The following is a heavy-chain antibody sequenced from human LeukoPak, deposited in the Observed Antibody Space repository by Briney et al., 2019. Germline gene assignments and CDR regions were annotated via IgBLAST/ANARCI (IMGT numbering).Heavy chain of an antibody. CDR3: ARVSPIPAAGSSYYFAMDV. J-gene: IGHJ6*02. CDR2: IYSSGTT. D-gene: IGHD6-13*01. Sequence: SETLSLTCTVAGGSISSYYWSWIRQPAAKGLEWIGRIYSSGTTTYNPSFKSRVTMSLDTSNNQLSLKLTSVTAADTAVYYCARVSPIPAAGSSYYFAMDVWGQGTTVTVSS. V-gene: IGHV4-4*07. CDR1: GGSISSYY.